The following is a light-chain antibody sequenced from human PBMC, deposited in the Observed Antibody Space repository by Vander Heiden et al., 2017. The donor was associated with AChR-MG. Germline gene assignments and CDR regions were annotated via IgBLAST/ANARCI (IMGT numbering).Light chain of an antibody. CDR3: QQSDSTPRFT. V-gene: IGKV1-39*01. CDR2: AES. Sequence: DIQMTQSPSSLSASVGDRVTITCRASQSISSYLNWYQQKPGKAPKLLIYAESSLQSGVPSRFSGSGSGTDLTLTISSRQPEDFATYYCQQSDSTPRFTFGHGTKVDIK. J-gene: IGKJ3*01. CDR1: QSISSY.